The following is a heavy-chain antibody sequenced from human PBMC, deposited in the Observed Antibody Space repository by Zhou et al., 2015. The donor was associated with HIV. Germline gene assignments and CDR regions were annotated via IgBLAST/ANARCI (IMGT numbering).Heavy chain of an antibody. D-gene: IGHD3-22*01. CDR2: ITPMFDID. V-gene: IGHV1-69*01. CDR1: GGTFGGSE. Sequence: QVQLVQSGTEVKKPGSSVRVSCRTSGGTFGGSEISWVRQVSGQGLEWMGGITPMFDIDNYAQKFRGRLTITADEATSTAYMELGGLTSEDAAVYFCARSSVNHDYAFDLWGQGTKVIVSS. J-gene: IGHJ3*01. CDR3: ARSSVNHDYAFDL.